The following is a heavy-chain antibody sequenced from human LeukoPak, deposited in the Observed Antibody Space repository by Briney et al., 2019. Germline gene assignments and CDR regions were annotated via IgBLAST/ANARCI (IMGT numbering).Heavy chain of an antibody. Sequence: GGSLRLSCAASGFTFSSYSMNWVRQAPGKGLEGVSSINNSSNYIYYADSVKGRFTISRDNAKNSLYLQMNSLRAEDTAVYYCASGASRWSLDVFDIWGQGTMVTVSS. CDR3: ASGASRWSLDVFDI. CDR1: GFTFSSYS. J-gene: IGHJ3*02. CDR2: INNSSNYI. D-gene: IGHD6-13*01. V-gene: IGHV3-21*01.